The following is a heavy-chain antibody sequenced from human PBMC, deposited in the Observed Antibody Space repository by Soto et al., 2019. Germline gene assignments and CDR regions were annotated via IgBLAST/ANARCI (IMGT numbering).Heavy chain of an antibody. CDR2: INSDGIRT. CDR1: GFTLSSYW. CDR3: ARDLGNYARYDFEY. J-gene: IGHJ4*02. V-gene: IGHV3-74*01. D-gene: IGHD1-7*01. Sequence: EVQLVESGGGLVQPGGSLRLSCAASGFTLSSYWMHWVRQVPGKGLMWVSRINSDGIRTNYADSVKGRFTISRDNAKNTLYLQMNSLRAEDTAVYYCARDLGNYARYDFEYWGRGTLVTVSS.